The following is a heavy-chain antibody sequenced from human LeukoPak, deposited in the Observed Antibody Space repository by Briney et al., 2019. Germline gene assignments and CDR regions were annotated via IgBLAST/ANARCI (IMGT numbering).Heavy chain of an antibody. Sequence: PSETLSLTCTVSGGSISSYYWSWIRQPPGQGLEWIGYIYYSGSTNYNPSLKSRVTISVDTSKNQFSLKLSSVTAADTAVYYCARATSYGGNPNDYWGQGTLVTVSS. CDR2: IYYSGST. D-gene: IGHD4-23*01. CDR1: GGSISSYY. V-gene: IGHV4-59*01. CDR3: ARATSYGGNPNDY. J-gene: IGHJ4*02.